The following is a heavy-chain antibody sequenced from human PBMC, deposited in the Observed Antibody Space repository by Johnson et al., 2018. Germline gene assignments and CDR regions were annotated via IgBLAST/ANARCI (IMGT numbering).Heavy chain of an antibody. CDR2: ISSSSSYI. J-gene: IGHJ4*02. Sequence: VQLVESGGGLVKPGGSLRLSCEASGFTLSSSSMDWVRQAPGKGLEWVSAISSSSSYIYYADSVKGRFTISSDNAKNSLYLQMNSLRAEDTAVYYCARESPYSTSPFYFDHWGQGTLVTVSS. D-gene: IGHD6-13*01. V-gene: IGHV3-21*01. CDR3: ARESPYSTSPFYFDH. CDR1: GFTLSSSS.